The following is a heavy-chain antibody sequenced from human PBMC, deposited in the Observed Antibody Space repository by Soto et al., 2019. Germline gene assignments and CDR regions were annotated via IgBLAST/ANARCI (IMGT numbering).Heavy chain of an antibody. CDR3: ATLNSFGSDY. D-gene: IGHD5-18*01. CDR1: GSTFSRFW. V-gene: IGHV3-74*01. CDR2: ITGDGAIT. Sequence: SGGSLRLSCVASGSTFSRFWMHWVRRAPGRGLVWVSRITGDGAITTYADSVRGRFTISRDNAKSTVYLQMDSLRAEDTAVYYCATLNSFGSDYWGQGTPVTVSS. J-gene: IGHJ4*02.